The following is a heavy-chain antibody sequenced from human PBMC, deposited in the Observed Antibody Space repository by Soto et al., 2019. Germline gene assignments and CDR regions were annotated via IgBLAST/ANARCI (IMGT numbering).Heavy chain of an antibody. CDR2: INDRGSI. V-gene: IGHV4-34*01. J-gene: IGHJ2*01. D-gene: IGHD3-9*01. Sequence: QVQLQQWGAGPLRPLETLSLTCGVSGGSFSGYYWAWIRQSPGKGLEWIGEINDRGSINDNPSLKSRVSISLDTAKNHYSLNLRSVPAADTAVYYCARESHDILTGPPWVWYFDLWGRGTLVTVSS. CDR1: GGSFSGYY. CDR3: ARESHDILTGPPWVWYFDL.